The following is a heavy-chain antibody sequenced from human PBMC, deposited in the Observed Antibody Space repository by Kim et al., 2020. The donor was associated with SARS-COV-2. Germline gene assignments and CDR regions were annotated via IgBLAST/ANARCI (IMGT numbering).Heavy chain of an antibody. Sequence: SETLSLTCTVSGGSISSSSYYWGWIRQPPGKGLQWIGSIYYSGSTYYNPSLKSRVTISVDTSKNQFSLKLSSVTAADTAVYYCARHAMVVVPAARITDDYWGQGTLVTVSS. D-gene: IGHD2-2*01. J-gene: IGHJ4*02. V-gene: IGHV4-39*01. CDR3: ARHAMVVVPAARITDDY. CDR1: GGSISSSSYY. CDR2: IYYSGST.